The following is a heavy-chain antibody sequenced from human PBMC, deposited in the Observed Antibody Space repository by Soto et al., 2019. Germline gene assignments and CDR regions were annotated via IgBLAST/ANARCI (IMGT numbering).Heavy chain of an antibody. J-gene: IGHJ4*02. CDR1: AYTFTSYH. V-gene: IGHV1-8*01. Sequence: ASVKVSCKAAAYTFTSYHINWVRQATGQDFEWMGWMNPNNGNTAYAQKFQGRVTMTRDTSKSTAFMELSSLTSEDTAVYYCARGPRNWGVDYWGQGTLVTVSS. CDR3: ARGPRNWGVDY. CDR2: MNPNNGNT. D-gene: IGHD7-27*01.